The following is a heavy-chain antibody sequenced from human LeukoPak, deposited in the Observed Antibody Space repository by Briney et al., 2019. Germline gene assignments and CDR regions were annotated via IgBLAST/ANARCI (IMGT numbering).Heavy chain of an antibody. CDR2: IDWDDDK. CDR1: GFSLSTSGMC. J-gene: IGHJ5*02. V-gene: IGHV2-70*11. D-gene: IGHD3-10*01. CDR3: ARTRYYGSGSHSWFDP. Sequence: SGPALVKPTQTLTLTCTFSGFSLSTSGMCVSWIRQPPGKALEWLARIDWDDDKYYSTSLKTRLTISKDTSKNQVVLTMTNMDPVDTATYYCARTRYYGSGSHSWFDPWGQGTLVTVSS.